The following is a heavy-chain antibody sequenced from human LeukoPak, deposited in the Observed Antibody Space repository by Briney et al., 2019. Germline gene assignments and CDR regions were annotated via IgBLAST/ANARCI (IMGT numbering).Heavy chain of an antibody. D-gene: IGHD2-2*01. J-gene: IGHJ6*02. V-gene: IGHV3-30*18. CDR1: GFTFSRHG. CDR3: AKDLGVIIVPYAIDYYGLDV. Sequence: GGSLRLSCAASGFTFSRHGMQWVRQAPGKGLEWVAAVSYDESNKYYADSVKGRFTISRDNSKNTLFLQMNSLRAEDTAVYYCAKDLGVIIVPYAIDYYGLDVGGQGTKVTVSS. CDR2: VSYDESNK.